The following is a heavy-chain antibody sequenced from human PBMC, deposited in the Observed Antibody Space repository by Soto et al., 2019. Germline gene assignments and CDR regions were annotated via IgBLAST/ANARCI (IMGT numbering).Heavy chain of an antibody. J-gene: IGHJ3*02. Sequence: TLSLTCTVSGGSISSGDYYWSWIRQPPGKGLEWIGYIYYSGSTKYNPSLKSRVSISVDTSKNQFSLKLSSVTAADTAVYFCARRYGYGTFDIWGQGTMVTVSS. CDR3: ARRYGYGTFDI. CDR2: IYYSGST. D-gene: IGHD5-18*01. CDR1: GGSISSGDYY. V-gene: IGHV4-61*08.